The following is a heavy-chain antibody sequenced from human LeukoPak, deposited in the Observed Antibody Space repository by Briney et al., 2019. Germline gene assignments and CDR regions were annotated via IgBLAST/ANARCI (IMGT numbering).Heavy chain of an antibody. D-gene: IGHD3-22*01. CDR3: ARYYYDSSGYYYYYYYGMDV. V-gene: IGHV1-18*01. CDR1: GYTFTGYG. Sequence: GASVKVSCKASGYTFTGYGISWVRQAPGQGLEWMGWISAYNGNTNYAQKLQGRVTMTTDTSTSTAYMELRSLRSDDTAVYYCARYYYDSSGYYYYYYYGMDVWGQGTTVTVSS. CDR2: ISAYNGNT. J-gene: IGHJ6*02.